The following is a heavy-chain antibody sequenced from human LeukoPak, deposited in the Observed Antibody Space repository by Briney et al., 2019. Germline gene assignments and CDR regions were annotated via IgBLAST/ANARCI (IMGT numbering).Heavy chain of an antibody. V-gene: IGHV1-18*01. CDR3: ARDSPLFYYDSSGYDY. CDR1: GYTFTSYD. D-gene: IGHD3-22*01. J-gene: IGHJ4*02. Sequence: GASVKVSCQASGYTFTSYDISWVRQAPGQGLEWMGWISAYNGNTNYAQKLQGRVTMTTDTSTSTAYMELRSLRSDDTAVYYCARDSPLFYYDSSGYDYWGQGTLVTVSS. CDR2: ISAYNGNT.